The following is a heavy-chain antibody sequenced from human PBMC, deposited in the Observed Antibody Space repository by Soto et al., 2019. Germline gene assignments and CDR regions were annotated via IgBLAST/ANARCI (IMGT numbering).Heavy chain of an antibody. Sequence: QVQLVQSGAEVKKPGSSVNVSCQASGGIFRSFAMTWLRQAPGQGLEWLGGISPILGTPNYAQNFRDRLTIVADESTSTAYMLLSSLRSDDTALYFCARGLGDSSGYFYFDSWGQGTLVTVSS. J-gene: IGHJ4*02. D-gene: IGHD3-22*01. CDR2: ISPILGTP. CDR1: GGIFRSFA. CDR3: ARGLGDSSGYFYFDS. V-gene: IGHV1-69*01.